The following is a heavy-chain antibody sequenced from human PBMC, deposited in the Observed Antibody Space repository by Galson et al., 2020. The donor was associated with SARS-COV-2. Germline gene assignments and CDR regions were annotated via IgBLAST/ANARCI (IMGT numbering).Heavy chain of an antibody. Sequence: GESLKISCTASGFSVRDKYMSWVRQAPGNGLEWVSVLYTDGRTHYVDSVKGRFTISRDNSKNTLYLQMNSLRAEDTAVYYCARHVEGDFWCFDLWGRGTLVTVSP. CDR2: LYTDGRT. V-gene: IGHV3-66*04. CDR3: ARHVEGDFWCFDL. D-gene: IGHD1-1*01. CDR1: GFSVRDKY. J-gene: IGHJ2*01.